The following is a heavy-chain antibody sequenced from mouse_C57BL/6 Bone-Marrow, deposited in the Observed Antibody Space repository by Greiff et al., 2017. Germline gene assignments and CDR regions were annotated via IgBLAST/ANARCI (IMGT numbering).Heavy chain of an antibody. Sequence: VQLQQPGTELVKPGASVKLSCKASGYTFTSYWMHWVKQRPGQGLEWIGNINPSNGGTNYNEKFKSKATLTVDKSSSTAYMQLSSLTSEDSAVYYCARLRSLYYYAMDYWGQGTSVTVSS. V-gene: IGHV1-53*01. CDR2: INPSNGGT. CDR1: GYTFTSYW. D-gene: IGHD1-1*01. J-gene: IGHJ4*01. CDR3: ARLRSLYYYAMDY.